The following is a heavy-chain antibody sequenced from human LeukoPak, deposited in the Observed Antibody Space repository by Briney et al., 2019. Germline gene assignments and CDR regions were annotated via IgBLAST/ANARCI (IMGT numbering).Heavy chain of an antibody. CDR3: ARDPLMGATSYYYYYMDV. D-gene: IGHD1-26*01. V-gene: IGHV3-21*04. CDR2: ITSSSTYI. CDR1: GFTFSSYT. J-gene: IGHJ6*03. Sequence: GGSLRLSCVASGFTFSSYTLNWVRQAPGKGLEWVSSITSSSTYIHYADSVKGRFTISRDNAKNSLYLQMNSLRAEDTALYYCARDPLMGATSYYYYYMDVWGKGTTVTVSS.